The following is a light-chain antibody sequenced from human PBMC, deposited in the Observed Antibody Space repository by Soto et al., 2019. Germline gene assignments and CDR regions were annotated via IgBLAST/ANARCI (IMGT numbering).Light chain of an antibody. V-gene: IGKV3-15*01. CDR2: GAS. J-gene: IGKJ2*01. CDR1: QSVSTN. Sequence: EIVMTQSPVTLSVSPGDRAALSCRASQSVSTNLAWYQQKPGQAPRLLIYGASTRATGIPVRFSGSGSGTEFTLTISSLQSEDFAVYFCQQYNKWPPYTFGQGTKLEIK. CDR3: QQYNKWPPYT.